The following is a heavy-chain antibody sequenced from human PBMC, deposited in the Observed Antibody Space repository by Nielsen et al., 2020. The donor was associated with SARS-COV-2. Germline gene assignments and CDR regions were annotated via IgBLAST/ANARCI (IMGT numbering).Heavy chain of an antibody. V-gene: IGHV4-59*08. CDR2: ISYSGST. J-gene: IGHJ6*03. D-gene: IGHD6-25*01. CDR3: AKLEQRLIPPSQYNSYYMDV. Sequence: RQAPGKGLEWIGYISYSGSTNYSPSLESRVTISVDTSKNQFSLRLNSVTAADTAVYYCAKLEQRLIPPSQYNSYYMDVWGKGTTVTVSS.